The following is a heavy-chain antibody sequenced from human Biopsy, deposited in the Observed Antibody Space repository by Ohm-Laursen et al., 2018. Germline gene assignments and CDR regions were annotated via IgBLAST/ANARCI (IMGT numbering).Heavy chain of an antibody. D-gene: IGHD2-15*01. V-gene: IGHV1-69*04. Sequence: ASVKVSCNTPTGTFNSYGITWVRQAPGQGLEWMGRIIPILRTTTYEPKFQGRVTFTADKSSSTAYLELSSLTSEDAAMFYCAREAIGYQLPCDDWGQGTLVTVSS. J-gene: IGHJ4*02. CDR2: IIPILRTT. CDR1: TGTFNSYG. CDR3: AREAIGYQLPCDD.